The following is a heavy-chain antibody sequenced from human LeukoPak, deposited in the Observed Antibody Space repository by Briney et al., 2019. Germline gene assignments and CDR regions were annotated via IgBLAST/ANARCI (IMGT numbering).Heavy chain of an antibody. CDR3: AKGREAYSGSYTPFDS. Sequence: PGGSLRLSCAASGFTLNTYAMSWVRQAPGKGLECVSTISGSGSNTYYTDSVKGRFTISRDSSKNTLYLQMNSLRPEDTAVYYCAKGREAYSGSYTPFDSWGQGTLVTVSS. CDR1: GFTLNTYA. CDR2: ISGSGSNT. V-gene: IGHV3-23*01. D-gene: IGHD1-26*01. J-gene: IGHJ4*02.